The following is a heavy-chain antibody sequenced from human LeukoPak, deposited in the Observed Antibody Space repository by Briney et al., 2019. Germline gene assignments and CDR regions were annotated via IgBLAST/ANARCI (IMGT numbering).Heavy chain of an antibody. CDR2: ISGSGGST. CDR1: GFTFSSYA. Sequence: GGSLRLSCAASGFTFSSYAMSWVRQAPGKGLEWVSAISGSGGSTYYADSVKGRFTISRDNSKNTLYLQMNSLRAEDTAVYYCAKESWDSSGYYYRGLGFGYWGQGTLVTVSS. D-gene: IGHD3-22*01. J-gene: IGHJ4*02. CDR3: AKESWDSSGYYYRGLGFGY. V-gene: IGHV3-23*01.